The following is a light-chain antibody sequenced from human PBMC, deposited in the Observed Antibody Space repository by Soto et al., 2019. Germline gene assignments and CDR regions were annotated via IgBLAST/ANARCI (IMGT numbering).Light chain of an antibody. Sequence: EIVLTQSPGTLSLSPGERATLSCRASQSVSSSYFAWYQQRFGQAPRLLLYGASSRATGIPDRFSGSGSGTDFTLTVSRLVPEDLAVYYCQQYGSSSWTFGQGTKVEIK. CDR3: QQYGSSSWT. V-gene: IGKV3-20*01. CDR1: QSVSSSY. CDR2: GAS. J-gene: IGKJ1*01.